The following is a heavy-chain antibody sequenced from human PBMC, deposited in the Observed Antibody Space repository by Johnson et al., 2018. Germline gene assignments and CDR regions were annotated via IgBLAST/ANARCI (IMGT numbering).Heavy chain of an antibody. D-gene: IGHD3-3*01. V-gene: IGHV3-15*07. CDR1: GFTFSNAW. Sequence: VQLVQSGGGLVQPGGSLRLSCAASGFTFSNAWMNWVRQAPGKGLVWVGRIKSKTAGGTTDYAAPVKGRFTISRDDSKNKMLMQMNSRKTEDTAVYNCTTDEDDCWSGYTYAFDIWGQGTMVTVSS. CDR2: IKSKTAGGTT. J-gene: IGHJ3*02. CDR3: TTDEDDCWSGYTYAFDI.